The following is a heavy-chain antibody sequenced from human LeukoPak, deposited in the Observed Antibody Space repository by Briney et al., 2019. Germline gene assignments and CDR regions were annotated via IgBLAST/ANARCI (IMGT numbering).Heavy chain of an antibody. CDR2: TYYRSKWYN. Sequence: SQTLSLTCAISGDSVSSNSAAWNWIRQSPSRGLEWLGRTYYRSKWYNDYAVSVKSRITINPDTSKNQFSLKLSSVTAADTAVYYCARESGSEGFGYSSSWYRPWGQGTLVTVPS. CDR3: ARESGSEGFGYSSSWYRP. V-gene: IGHV6-1*01. J-gene: IGHJ5*02. CDR1: GDSVSSNSAA. D-gene: IGHD6-13*01.